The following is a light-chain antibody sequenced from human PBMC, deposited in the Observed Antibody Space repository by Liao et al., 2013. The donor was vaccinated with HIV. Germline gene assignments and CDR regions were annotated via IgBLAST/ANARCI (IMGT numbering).Light chain of an antibody. CDR1: KLGDKY. J-gene: IGLJ3*02. CDR2: YDS. V-gene: IGLV3-1*01. CDR3: HIWDSSSDPLWV. Sequence: SYELTQPPSVSVSPGQTASITCSGDKLGDKYACWYQQKPGQAPVLVIYYDSDRPSGIPERFSGSNSGNTATLTISRVEAGDEADYYCHIWDSSSDPLWVFGGGTSLTVL.